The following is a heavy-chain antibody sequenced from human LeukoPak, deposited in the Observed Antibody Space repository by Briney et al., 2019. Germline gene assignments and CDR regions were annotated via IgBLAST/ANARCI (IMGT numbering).Heavy chain of an antibody. CDR3: TTSRGYGDYVGWFEP. CDR2: IKSKTDGGTT. V-gene: IGHV3-15*01. J-gene: IGHJ5*02. D-gene: IGHD4-17*01. CDR1: GFTFSNAW. Sequence: GGSLRLSCAASGFTFSNAWMSWVRQAPGKGLEWVGRIKSKTDGGTTDYAAPVKGRFTISRDDSKNTLYLQMNSLKTEDTAVYYCTTSRGYGDYVGWFEPWGQGTLVTVSS.